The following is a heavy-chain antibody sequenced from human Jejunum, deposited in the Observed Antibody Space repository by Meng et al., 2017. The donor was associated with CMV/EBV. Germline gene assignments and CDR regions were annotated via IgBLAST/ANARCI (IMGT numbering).Heavy chain of an antibody. D-gene: IGHD3-3*01. J-gene: IGHJ6*02. CDR2: LTPRTGGT. CDR1: GYTFTDNV. Sequence: SCKASGYTFTDNVIHWVRRAPGQGLGWMGWLTPRTGGTFYAQNFQGRVTMTGDTSISTVYMELRRLTSDDTAVYYCARHGNYLDVWGQGTTVTVSS. V-gene: IGHV1-2*02. CDR3: ARHGNYLDV.